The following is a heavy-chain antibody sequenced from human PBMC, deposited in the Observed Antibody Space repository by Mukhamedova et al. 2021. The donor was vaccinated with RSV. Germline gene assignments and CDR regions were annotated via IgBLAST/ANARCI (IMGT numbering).Heavy chain of an antibody. J-gene: IGHJ3*02. CDR2: ISGSGGST. V-gene: IGHV3-23*01. CDR3: AKDLRDFWRSTHGLGAFDI. Sequence: VRQAPGKGLEWVSAISGSGGSTYYADSVKGRFTISRDNSKNTLYLQMNSLRAEDTAVYYCAKDLRDFWRSTHGLGAFDIWGQGT. D-gene: IGHD3-3*01.